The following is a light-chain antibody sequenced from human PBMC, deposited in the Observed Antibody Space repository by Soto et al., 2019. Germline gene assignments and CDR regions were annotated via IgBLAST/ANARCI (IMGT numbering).Light chain of an antibody. CDR3: QQRFSWPPT. CDR1: QSISRY. V-gene: IGKV3-11*01. CDR2: DTS. J-gene: IGKJ4*01. Sequence: EIGLTQSPATLSLSPGERATLSCRASQSISRYLAGYQQKPGQAPRLVIHDTSTRATGVPDTFSGSGSGTEFTLTISSLEPEDFATYYCQQRFSWPPTFGGGTHIEIK.